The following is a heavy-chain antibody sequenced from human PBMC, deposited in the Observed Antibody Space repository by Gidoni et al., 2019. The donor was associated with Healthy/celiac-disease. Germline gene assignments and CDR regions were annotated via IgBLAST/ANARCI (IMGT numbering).Heavy chain of an antibody. CDR1: GFTFSSYW. V-gene: IGHV3-7*01. CDR3: ARDGVMITFGGVISRGYVDY. Sequence: EVQLVESGGGVVQPGGSLRLSCAASGFTFSSYWMSWVRQAPGKGLAWVANIKQDGSEKYYVDYVKGRFTISRDNAKNSLYLQMNSLRAEDTAVYYCARDGVMITFGGVISRGYVDYWGQGTLVTVSS. CDR2: IKQDGSEK. J-gene: IGHJ4*02. D-gene: IGHD3-16*02.